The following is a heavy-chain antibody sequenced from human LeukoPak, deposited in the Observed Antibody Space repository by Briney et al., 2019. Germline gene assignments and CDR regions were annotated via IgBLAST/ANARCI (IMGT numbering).Heavy chain of an antibody. Sequence: GGSLRLSCATYGLTVSSEYLAWVRQAPGKGLEWISVIYGAGATYYADSVEGRFTISRDTYNNALYLQMNSLRVEDTAVYHCARLLPASRHYFDYWGRGTPVTVSS. CDR2: IYGAGAT. J-gene: IGHJ4*02. CDR3: ARLLPASRHYFDY. D-gene: IGHD6-6*01. V-gene: IGHV3-53*01. CDR1: GLTVSSEY.